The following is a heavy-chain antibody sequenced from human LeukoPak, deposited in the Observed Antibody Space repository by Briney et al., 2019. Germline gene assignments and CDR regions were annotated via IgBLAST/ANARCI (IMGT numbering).Heavy chain of an antibody. J-gene: IGHJ4*02. Sequence: ASVKVSCKASGYTFTGYYMHWVRQAPGQGLEWMGWINPNSGGAKYAQKFQGRVTMTSDASISTAYMELSSLRSNDTAVYYCASRPDQHLLYYFDYWGQGALVTVSS. CDR3: ASRPDQHLLYYFDY. CDR2: INPNSGGA. V-gene: IGHV1-2*02. CDR1: GYTFTGYY. D-gene: IGHD2-15*01.